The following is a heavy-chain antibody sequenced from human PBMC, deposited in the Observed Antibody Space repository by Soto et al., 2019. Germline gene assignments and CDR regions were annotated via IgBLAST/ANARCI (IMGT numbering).Heavy chain of an antibody. Sequence: QVHLVQSGVEVKKPGASVKVSCKASGYSFSTYGISWVRQAPGQGREWMGWISGLNGNTNYAQNLKGRVTMTTYTSTSTAYMELMSLGFDDTAMYYCARYLFGEDGAGYFDYWGQGTLVTVSS. D-gene: IGHD3-10*01. CDR2: ISGLNGNT. CDR1: GYSFSTYG. J-gene: IGHJ4*02. CDR3: ARYLFGEDGAGYFDY. V-gene: IGHV1-18*01.